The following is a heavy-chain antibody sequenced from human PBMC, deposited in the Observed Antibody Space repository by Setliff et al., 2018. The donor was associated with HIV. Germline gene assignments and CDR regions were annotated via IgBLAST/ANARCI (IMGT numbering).Heavy chain of an antibody. J-gene: IGHJ5*02. Sequence: PGGSLRLSCTASGFTFGNYAMSWVRQVPGRGLEWVSSISANVGTTYFADSVQGRFTISRDDSANILYLHMNSLRVDDTAIYYCARDRGTPDKCFDPWGQGTLVTVSS. D-gene: IGHD3-16*01. CDR1: GFTFGNYA. CDR2: ISANVGTT. V-gene: IGHV3-23*01. CDR3: ARDRGTPDKCFDP.